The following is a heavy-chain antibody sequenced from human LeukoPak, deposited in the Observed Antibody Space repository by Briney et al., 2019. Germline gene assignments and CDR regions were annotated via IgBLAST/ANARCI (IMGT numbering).Heavy chain of an antibody. CDR1: GFIFSSYD. CDR2: IGHGGDT. CDR3: ARGNILTGYMY. D-gene: IGHD3-9*01. J-gene: IGHJ4*02. V-gene: IGHV3-13*04. Sequence: GGSLRLSCAASGFIFSSYDMHRVRQATGKGLEWVSAIGHGGDTHYSGSVKGRFTISRENAKNSLYLQMNSLGAGDTAVYYCARGNILTGYMYWGQGTLVTVSS.